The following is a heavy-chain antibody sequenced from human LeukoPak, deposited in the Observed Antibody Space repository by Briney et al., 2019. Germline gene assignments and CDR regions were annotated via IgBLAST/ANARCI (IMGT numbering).Heavy chain of an antibody. D-gene: IGHD5-12*01. J-gene: IGHJ4*02. Sequence: PSETLSLTCTVSGYSISSGYYWGWIRQPPGKGLEWIGSIYHSGSTYYNPSLKSRVTISVDTSKNQFSLKLSSVTAADTAVYYCAHKYRNFRDVATTIFDYWGQGTLVTVSS. CDR3: AHKYRNFRDVATTIFDY. V-gene: IGHV4-38-2*02. CDR2: IYHSGST. CDR1: GYSISSGYY.